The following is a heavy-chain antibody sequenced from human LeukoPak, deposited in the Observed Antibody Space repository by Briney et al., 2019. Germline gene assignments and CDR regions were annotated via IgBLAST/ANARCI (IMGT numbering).Heavy chain of an antibody. D-gene: IGHD3-22*01. J-gene: IGHJ4*02. CDR2: ISWNSGSI. V-gene: IGHV3-9*01. CDR1: GFTFDDYA. Sequence: PGGSLRLSCAASGFTFDDYAMHWVRQAPGKGLEWVSGISWNSGSIGYADSVKGRFTISRDNAKNSLYLQMNSLRAEDTALYYCAKGLSYYYDSSSLDYWGQGTLVTVSS. CDR3: AKGLSYYYDSSSLDY.